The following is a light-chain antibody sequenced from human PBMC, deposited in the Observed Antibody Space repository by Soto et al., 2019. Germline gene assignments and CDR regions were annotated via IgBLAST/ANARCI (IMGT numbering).Light chain of an antibody. J-gene: IGLJ1*01. CDR2: DVS. CDR3: CSYTTSNTRQIV. CDR1: SSDVVGYNY. Sequence: QSALTQPASGSGSPGQSITISCTGTSSDVVGYNYVSWYQQHPGKAPKFMIYDVSNRPSGVSNRFSGSKSGNTASLTISGLQAEDEADYYCCSYTTSNTRQIVFGTGTKVTVL. V-gene: IGLV2-14*01.